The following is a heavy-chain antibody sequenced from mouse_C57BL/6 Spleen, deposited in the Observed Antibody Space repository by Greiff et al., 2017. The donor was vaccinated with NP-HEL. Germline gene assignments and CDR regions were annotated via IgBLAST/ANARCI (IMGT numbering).Heavy chain of an antibody. J-gene: IGHJ3*01. CDR3: ARSGRDGMAY. CDR1: GYAFTNYL. Sequence: QVQLQQSGAELVKPGTSVKVSCKASGYAFTNYLIEWVKQRPGQGLEWIGVINPGSGGTNYNEKFKGKATLTADKSSSTAYMQLSSLTSEDSAVYFCARSGRDGMAYWGQGTLVTVSA. V-gene: IGHV1-54*01. CDR2: INPGSGGT. D-gene: IGHD3-1*01.